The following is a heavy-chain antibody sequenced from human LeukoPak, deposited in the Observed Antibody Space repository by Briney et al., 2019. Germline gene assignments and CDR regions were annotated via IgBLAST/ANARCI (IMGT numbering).Heavy chain of an antibody. CDR2: IYYNGNM. Sequence: SQTMSLTCTVSAGSLSSSTYYWAWVRLPPGRGLELFRSIYYNGNMYYTPSLKSRFTRSQVTYKNQFSLKVTSVPAADTAIYYRAGHMHNHWYHLWGQGTPVTVSS. V-gene: IGHV4-39*01. J-gene: IGHJ4*02. D-gene: IGHD6-13*01. CDR1: AGSLSSSTYY. CDR3: AGHMHNHWYHL.